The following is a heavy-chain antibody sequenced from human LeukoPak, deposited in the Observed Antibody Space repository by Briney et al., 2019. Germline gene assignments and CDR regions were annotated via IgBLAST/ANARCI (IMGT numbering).Heavy chain of an antibody. D-gene: IGHD3-3*01. CDR2: ISSSSSTI. CDR3: ARVSPNYDFWSGYYYYMDV. V-gene: IGHV3-48*01. J-gene: IGHJ6*03. CDR1: GFAFSSYS. Sequence: GGSLRLSCAASGFAFSSYSMNWVRQAPGKGLEWVSSISSSSSTIYYADSVKGRFTISRDNAKNSLYLQMNSLRAEDTAVYYCARVSPNYDFWSGYYYYMDVWGKGTTVTVSS.